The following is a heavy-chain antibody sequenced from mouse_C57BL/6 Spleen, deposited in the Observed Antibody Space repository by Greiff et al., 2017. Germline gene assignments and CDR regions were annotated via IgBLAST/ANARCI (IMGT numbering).Heavy chain of an antibody. J-gene: IGHJ2*01. CDR3: ARMGEATDY. CDR1: GFTFSSYG. CDR2: ISSGGSYT. Sequence: DVKLVESGGDLVKPGGSLKLSCAASGFTFSSYGMSWVRQTPDKRLEWVATISSGGSYTYYPDSVKGRFTISRDNATNPLYLQMSSRKSEDTAVXYCARMGEATDYWGQGTTLTVSS. D-gene: IGHD1-1*02. V-gene: IGHV5-6*02.